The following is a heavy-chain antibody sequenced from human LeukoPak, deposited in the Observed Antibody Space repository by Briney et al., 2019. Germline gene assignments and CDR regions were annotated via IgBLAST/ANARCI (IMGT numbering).Heavy chain of an antibody. CDR3: ARGASMESRFSEWLLNDY. CDR1: GGTFSSYA. D-gene: IGHD3-3*01. J-gene: IGHJ4*02. V-gene: IGHV1-69*13. CDR2: IIPIFGTA. Sequence: SVKVSCKASGGTFSSYAISWVRQAPGQGLEWMGGIIPIFGTANYAQKFQGRVTITADESTSTAYMELSSLRSEDTAVYYCARGASMESRFSEWLLNDYWGQGTLVTVSS.